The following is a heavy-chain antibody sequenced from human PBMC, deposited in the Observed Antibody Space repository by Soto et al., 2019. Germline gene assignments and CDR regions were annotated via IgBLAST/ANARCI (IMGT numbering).Heavy chain of an antibody. D-gene: IGHD3-22*01. Sequence: ASVKVSCKASGYTFTRYCISWVRQAPGQGLEWMGWISAYNGNTNYAQKLQGRVTMTTDTSTSTAYMELRSLRSDDTAVYYCARDPGSYYYDSSGRFDPWGQGTLVTVSS. CDR2: ISAYNGNT. CDR3: ARDPGSYYYDSSGRFDP. V-gene: IGHV1-18*01. CDR1: GYTFTRYC. J-gene: IGHJ5*02.